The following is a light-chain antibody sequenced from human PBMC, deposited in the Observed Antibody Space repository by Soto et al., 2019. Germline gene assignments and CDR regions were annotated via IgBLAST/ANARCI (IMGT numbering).Light chain of an antibody. V-gene: IGKV3-20*01. CDR2: GAS. Sequence: ESVLTQSPGTLSLSPGERATLSCRASQSVSSSYLAWYQQKPGQAPRLLIYGASSRATGIPDRFRGSGSGTDFTLTISRLEPEEFAVYYCQQYNNWPPITFGQGTRLEIK. CDR3: QQYNNWPPIT. CDR1: QSVSSSY. J-gene: IGKJ5*01.